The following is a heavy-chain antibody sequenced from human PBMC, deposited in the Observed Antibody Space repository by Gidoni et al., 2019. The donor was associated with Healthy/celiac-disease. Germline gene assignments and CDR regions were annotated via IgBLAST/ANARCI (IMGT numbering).Heavy chain of an antibody. CDR3: AKVHSSSWTKYYYYGMDV. V-gene: IGHV3-30*02. Sequence: QVQLVESGGGVVQPGGSLRLSCAASGFTFRSYGMHWVRPAPGKGLGWVVFIRYDGSNKYYADSVKGRFTISRDNSKNTLYLQMNSLRAEDTAVYYCAKVHSSSWTKYYYYGMDVWGQGTTVTVSS. J-gene: IGHJ6*02. CDR2: IRYDGSNK. CDR1: GFTFRSYG. D-gene: IGHD6-13*01.